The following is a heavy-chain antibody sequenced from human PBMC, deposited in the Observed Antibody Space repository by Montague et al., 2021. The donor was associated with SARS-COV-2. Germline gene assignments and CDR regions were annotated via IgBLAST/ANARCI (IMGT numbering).Heavy chain of an antibody. V-gene: IGHV4-59*01. J-gene: IGHJ4*02. CDR1: GGSIGSDY. Sequence: SETLSLTCTVSGGSIGSDYWSWIRQPPGKGLEWIGYINFSGTTNYNPSLNSRVTISVDTSKNQFSLKVTSVTAADTAVYYCARHYYGSGCFDYWGQGILVTSAS. D-gene: IGHD3-10*01. CDR2: INFSGTT. CDR3: ARHYYGSGCFDY.